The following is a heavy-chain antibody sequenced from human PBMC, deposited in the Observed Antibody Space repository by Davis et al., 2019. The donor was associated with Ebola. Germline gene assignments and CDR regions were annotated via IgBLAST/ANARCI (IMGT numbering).Heavy chain of an antibody. Sequence: PSETLSLTCAVSGVPFGGSFGGYFWSWIRQPPGKGLEWIGEVTHSGTTNYNPSLKSRVTISVDTSKNQFSLSLTSVTAADTAVYYCARKQWLVKYFDYWGQGTLVTVSS. CDR3: ARKQWLVKYFDY. J-gene: IGHJ4*02. V-gene: IGHV4-34*01. D-gene: IGHD6-19*01. CDR1: GVPFGGSFGGYF. CDR2: VTHSGTT.